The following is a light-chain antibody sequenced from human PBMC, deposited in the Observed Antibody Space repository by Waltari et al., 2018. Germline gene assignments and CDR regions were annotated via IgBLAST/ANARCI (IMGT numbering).Light chain of an antibody. CDR3: SSYPSTTTLYV. CDR1: SSAIDFYTY. V-gene: IGLV2-14*03. Sequence: GQSITISCTRPSSAIDFYTYVSWYQQHPGKAPKLILYDVSHRPSGVSIRFSGSKSGNTASLTISGLQAEDEADYYCSSYPSTTTLYVFGTGTKVTVL. CDR2: DVS. J-gene: IGLJ1*01.